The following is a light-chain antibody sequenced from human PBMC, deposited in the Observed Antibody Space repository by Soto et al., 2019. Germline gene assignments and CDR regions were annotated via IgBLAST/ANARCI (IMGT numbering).Light chain of an antibody. Sequence: EIVMTQSPATLSVSPGERATLSCRASQSISSSLAWYQQKPGQAPRLLIYGASTRATGIPARFSGSGSGTAFNLTISSLQSEDFAVYYCQQYNNGPTYTFGQGAKLDI. V-gene: IGKV3-15*01. CDR2: GAS. CDR1: QSISSS. J-gene: IGKJ2*01. CDR3: QQYNNGPTYT.